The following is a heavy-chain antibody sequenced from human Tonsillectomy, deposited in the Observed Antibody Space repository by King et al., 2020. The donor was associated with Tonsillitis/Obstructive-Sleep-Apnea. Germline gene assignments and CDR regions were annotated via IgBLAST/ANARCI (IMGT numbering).Heavy chain of an antibody. CDR2: ISGSGGST. V-gene: IGHV3-23*04. J-gene: IGHJ4*02. Sequence: VQLVESGGGLIQPGGSLRLSCTASGFTFGSYAMNWVRQAPGKGLEWVSTISGSGGSTYYADSVKGRFTISRDNSRNTLYLQMNSLRAEDTAVYYCAKGGYCSSTNCPGDYWGQGTLVTVSS. CDR3: AKGGYCSSTNCPGDY. CDR1: GFTFGSYA. D-gene: IGHD2-2*01.